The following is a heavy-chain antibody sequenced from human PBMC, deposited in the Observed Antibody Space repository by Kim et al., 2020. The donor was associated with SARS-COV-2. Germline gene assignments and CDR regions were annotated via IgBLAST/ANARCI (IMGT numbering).Heavy chain of an antibody. CDR3: AKARGAGPGDY. Sequence: GGSLRLSCAASGFTFSSFAMSWVRQAPGKGLEWISGISNSGGNTYYADSVKGRFTISRDNSKNIRILKMNSLRAEDTAIYYCAKARGAGPGDYWGQGT. J-gene: IGHJ4*02. CDR2: ISNSGGNT. CDR1: GFTFSSFA. V-gene: IGHV3-23*01. D-gene: IGHD3-10*01.